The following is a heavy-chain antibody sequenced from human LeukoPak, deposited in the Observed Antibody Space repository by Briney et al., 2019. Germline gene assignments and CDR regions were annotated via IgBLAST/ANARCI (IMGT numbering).Heavy chain of an antibody. J-gene: IGHJ5*02. V-gene: IGHV1-2*02. CDR2: INPNSGGT. Sequence: ASVKVSCKASGYTFTGYYMHWVRQAPGQGLEWMGWINPNSGGTNYAQKFQGRVTTTRDTSISTAYMELSRLRSDDTAVYYCARESRRRALRSSSSQNPYNWFDPWGQGTLVTVSS. CDR3: ARESRRRALRSSSSQNPYNWFDP. D-gene: IGHD6-13*01. CDR1: GYTFTGYY.